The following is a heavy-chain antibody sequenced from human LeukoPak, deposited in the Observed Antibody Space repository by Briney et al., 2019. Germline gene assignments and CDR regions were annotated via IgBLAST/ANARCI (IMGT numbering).Heavy chain of an antibody. V-gene: IGHV4-39*01. CDR2: IYYSGST. CDR3: ARSIYNDQGTFEY. CDR1: GGSISSSSYY. Sequence: KASETLSLTCTVSGGSISSSSYYWGWIRQPPGKGLEWIGSIYYSGSTYYNPSLKSRVTISVDTSKNQFSLKLSSVTAADTAVYYCARSIYNDQGTFEYWGQGAPVTVSS. D-gene: IGHD3-16*02. J-gene: IGHJ4*02.